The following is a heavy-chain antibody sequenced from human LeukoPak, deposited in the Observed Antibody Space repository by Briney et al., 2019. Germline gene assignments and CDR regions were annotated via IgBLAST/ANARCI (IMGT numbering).Heavy chain of an antibody. J-gene: IGHJ4*02. CDR3: ARSPGTTGGDFAY. D-gene: IGHD1-7*01. CDR2: ISAYNGNT. CDR1: GGTFSSYA. V-gene: IGHV1-18*01. Sequence: GASVKVSCKASGGTFSSYAISWVRQAPGQGLEWMGWISAYNGNTHYAQKLQGRVTLPTDTSTSTAYMELRSLRFDDTAVYYCARSPGTTGGDFAYWSQGTLVTVSS.